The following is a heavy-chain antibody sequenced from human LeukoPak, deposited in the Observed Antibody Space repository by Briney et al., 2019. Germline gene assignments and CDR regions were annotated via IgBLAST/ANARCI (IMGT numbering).Heavy chain of an antibody. Sequence: ASVKVSCKASGGTFGSYAISWVRQAPGQGLEWMGRIIPILGIANYAQKFQGRVTITADKSTSTAYMELSSLRSEDTAVYYCARIAAAGNRRLNYWGQGTLVTVSS. V-gene: IGHV1-69*04. D-gene: IGHD6-13*01. CDR2: IIPILGIA. CDR1: GGTFGSYA. CDR3: ARIAAAGNRRLNY. J-gene: IGHJ4*02.